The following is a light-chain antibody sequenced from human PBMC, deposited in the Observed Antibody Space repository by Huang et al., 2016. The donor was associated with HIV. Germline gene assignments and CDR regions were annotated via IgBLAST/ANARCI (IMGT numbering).Light chain of an antibody. CDR1: QSVSSY. CDR2: DVS. J-gene: IGKJ5*01. V-gene: IGKV3-11*01. Sequence: EIVLTQSTATLSLSPGERATLSCRASQSVSSYLAWYQQKPGQAPRLLIYDVSNRATGIPGRFSGSGYGTDFTLTISRLEPEDFAVYYCQQRSNWSAFGQGTRLEIK. CDR3: QQRSNWSA.